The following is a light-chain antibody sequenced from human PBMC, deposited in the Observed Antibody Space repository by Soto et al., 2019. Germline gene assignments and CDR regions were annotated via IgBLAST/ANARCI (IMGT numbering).Light chain of an antibody. V-gene: IGKV3-11*01. J-gene: IGKJ5*01. Sequence: EVVLTQSPATLSLSPGERATLSCRASQSVTIKLAWYQQRPGQAPRLLIYDASTRATGVPARFSGSGSGTDFTLTISSLEPEDFAVYYCQQRGNRPPWTFGQGTRLEIK. CDR2: DAS. CDR1: QSVTIK. CDR3: QQRGNRPPWT.